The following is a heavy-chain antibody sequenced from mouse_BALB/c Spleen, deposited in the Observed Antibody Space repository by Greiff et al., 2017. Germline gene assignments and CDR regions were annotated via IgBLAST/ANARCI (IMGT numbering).Heavy chain of an antibody. D-gene: IGHD3-3*01. CDR3: ARRGHYYAMDY. Sequence: VQLKESGGGLVQPGGSLKLSCAASGFTFSSYTMSWVRQTPEKRLEWVAYISNGGGSTYYPDTVKGRFTISRDNAKNTLYLQMSSLKSEDTAMYYCARRGHYYAMDYWGQGTSVTVSS. CDR1: GFTFSSYT. V-gene: IGHV5-12-2*01. CDR2: ISNGGGST. J-gene: IGHJ4*01.